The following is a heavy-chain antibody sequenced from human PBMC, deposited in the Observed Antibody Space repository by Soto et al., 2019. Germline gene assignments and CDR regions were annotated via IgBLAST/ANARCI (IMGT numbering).Heavy chain of an antibody. J-gene: IGHJ3*02. Sequence: PSESLSLTCAVSVGSSSSGGYSWSWILQPPGKGLEWIGYIYHIGSTYYNPSLKSRVTISVDRSKNQYSLKLSSVTAADTAVYYCARVRWGSDRSGYYLDAFDIWGQGTMVTVSS. CDR1: VGSSSSGGYS. CDR2: IYHIGST. CDR3: ARVRWGSDRSGYYLDAFDI. D-gene: IGHD3-22*01. V-gene: IGHV4-30-2*01.